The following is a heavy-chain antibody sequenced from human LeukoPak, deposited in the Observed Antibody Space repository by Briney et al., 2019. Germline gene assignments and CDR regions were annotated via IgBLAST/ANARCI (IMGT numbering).Heavy chain of an antibody. CDR3: AKGGVVPAAFDY. J-gene: IGHJ4*02. D-gene: IGHD2-2*01. V-gene: IGHV3-30*18. CDR1: GFTLSSYG. CDR2: ISYDGSNK. Sequence: GRSLRLSCAASGFTLSSYGMHWVRQAPGKGLEWVAVISYDGSNKYYADSVKGRFTISRDNSKNTLYLQMNSLRAEDTAVYYCAKGGVVPAAFDYWGQGTLVTVSS.